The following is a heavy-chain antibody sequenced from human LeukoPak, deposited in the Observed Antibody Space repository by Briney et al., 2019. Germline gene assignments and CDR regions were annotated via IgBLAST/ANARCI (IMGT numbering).Heavy chain of an antibody. V-gene: IGHV3-23*01. CDR2: ISGSGGST. CDR1: GFTFSSYA. D-gene: IGHD3-22*01. Sequence: SGGSLRLSCAASGFTFSSYAMSWVRQAPGKGLEWVSAISGSGGSTYYADSVKGRFTISRDNSKNTLYLQMNSLRAEDTAVYYCAKGSYYDSSGYYHEWGQGTLVTVSS. J-gene: IGHJ4*02. CDR3: AKGSYYDSSGYYHE.